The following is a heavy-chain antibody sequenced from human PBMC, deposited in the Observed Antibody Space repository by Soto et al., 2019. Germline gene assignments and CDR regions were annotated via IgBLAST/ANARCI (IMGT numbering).Heavy chain of an antibody. CDR3: ARDYAGAHGPGSYYRHYYYGMDV. D-gene: IGHD3-10*01. CDR2: INPSGGST. J-gene: IGHJ6*02. Sequence: ASVKVSCKASGYTFTSYYMHWVRQAPGQGLEWMGIINPSGGSTSYAQKFQGRVTMTRDTSTSTVYMELSSLRSEDTAVYYCARDYAGAHGPGSYYRHYYYGMDVWGQGTTVTVSS. V-gene: IGHV1-46*01. CDR1: GYTFTSYY.